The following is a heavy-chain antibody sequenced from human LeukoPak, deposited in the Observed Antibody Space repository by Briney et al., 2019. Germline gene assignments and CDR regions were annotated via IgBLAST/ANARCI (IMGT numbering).Heavy chain of an antibody. Sequence: ASVKVSCKASGYTFTSYYMHWVRQAPGQGLEWMGIINPSGGSTSYAQKLQGRVTMTTDTSTSTAYMELRSLRSDDTAVYYCARGIAIHYDYWGQGTLVTVSS. CDR2: INPSGGST. J-gene: IGHJ4*02. D-gene: IGHD2-21*01. CDR3: ARGIAIHYDY. V-gene: IGHV1-46*01. CDR1: GYTFTSYY.